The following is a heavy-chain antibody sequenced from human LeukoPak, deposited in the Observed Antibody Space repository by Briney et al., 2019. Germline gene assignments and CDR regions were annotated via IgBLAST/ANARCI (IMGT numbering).Heavy chain of an antibody. V-gene: IGHV3-23*01. Sequence: GGSLRLSCAASGFTFGNYAMNWVRQAPVKGLEWVSLISGSGGSTYYSDSVKGRFTISRDNSKNTLYLQMNSLRPEDTAIYYCAKSTRGYSYHYYFDYWGQGTLVTVSS. CDR2: ISGSGGST. D-gene: IGHD5-18*01. J-gene: IGHJ4*02. CDR3: AKSTRGYSYHYYFDY. CDR1: GFTFGNYA.